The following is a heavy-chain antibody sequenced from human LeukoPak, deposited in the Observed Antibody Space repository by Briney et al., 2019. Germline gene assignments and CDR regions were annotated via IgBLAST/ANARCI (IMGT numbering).Heavy chain of an antibody. J-gene: IGHJ4*02. Sequence: GGSLRLSCSASGFTLSSYAMSWVRQAPGKGLEWVSTLSSSGGGTYNADFVKGRFTISRDNSKNTLYLQMNSLRVEDTAVYYCAKGSTSAWYAPFDSWGQGTLVTVSS. CDR1: GFTLSSYA. CDR2: LSSSGGGT. V-gene: IGHV3-23*01. CDR3: AKGSTSAWYAPFDS. D-gene: IGHD6-19*01.